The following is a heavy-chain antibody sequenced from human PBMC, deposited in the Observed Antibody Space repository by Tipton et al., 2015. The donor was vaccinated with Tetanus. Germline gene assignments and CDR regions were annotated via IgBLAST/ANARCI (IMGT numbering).Heavy chain of an antibody. CDR2: MSPNSGNT. D-gene: IGHD6-13*01. CDR3: AAPLFRSAAGKAY. J-gene: IGHJ4*02. CDR1: GYSFTSYD. Sequence: QVQLVQSGAEVKKPGASVKVSCKASGYSFTSYDINWVRQATGQGLEWMGWMSPNSGNTGYAQNFQGRVTMTRNTSISTAYMELSSLRSEDTAVYYCAAPLFRSAAGKAYWGQGTLLTVSP. V-gene: IGHV1-8*01.